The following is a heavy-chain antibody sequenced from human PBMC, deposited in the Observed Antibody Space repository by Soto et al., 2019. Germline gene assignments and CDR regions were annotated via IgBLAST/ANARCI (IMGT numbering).Heavy chain of an antibody. CDR3: ASHRGNFDY. V-gene: IGHV4-61*01. CDR1: GGSVSSGSYY. D-gene: IGHD3-10*01. CDR2: IYYSGST. Sequence: SETLSLTCTVSGGSVSSGSYYWSWIRQPPGKGLEWIGYIYYSGSTNCNPSLKSRVTISVDTSKNQFSLKLSSVTAADTAVYYCASHRGNFDYWGQGTLVTVSS. J-gene: IGHJ4*02.